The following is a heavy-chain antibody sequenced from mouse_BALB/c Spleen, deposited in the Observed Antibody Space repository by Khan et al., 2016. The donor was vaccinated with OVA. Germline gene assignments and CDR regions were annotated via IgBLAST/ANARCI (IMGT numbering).Heavy chain of an antibody. CDR1: GYTFTSYY. CDR2: INPSDGGT. J-gene: IGHJ3*01. D-gene: IGHD1-1*02. CDR3: TRSGWAAFAY. Sequence: QVQLQQSGAELVKPGASVKLSCKASGYTFTSYYMYWVKQRPGQGLEWIGGINPSDGGTNFNEKFKSKATLTVDQSSSTAYMQLSSLTSEDSAVYYCTRSGWAAFAYWGQGTLVTVSA. V-gene: IGHV1S81*02.